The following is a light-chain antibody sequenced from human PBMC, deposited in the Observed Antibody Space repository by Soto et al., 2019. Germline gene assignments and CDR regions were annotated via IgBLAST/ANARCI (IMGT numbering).Light chain of an antibody. CDR1: SSDVGGYNY. V-gene: IGLV2-14*01. J-gene: IGLJ2*01. Sequence: QSALTQPASVSGSPGQSITISCTGTSSDVGGYNYVSWYQQHPGKAPKLMIYEVSNRPSGVSNRFSGSKSGSTASLTVSGLQADDEADFYCSSYAGYNNFVVFGGGTKLTVL. CDR3: SSYAGYNNFVV. CDR2: EVS.